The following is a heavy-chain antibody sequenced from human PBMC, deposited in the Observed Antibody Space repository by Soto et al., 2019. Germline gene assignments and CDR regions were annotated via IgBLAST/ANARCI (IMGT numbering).Heavy chain of an antibody. D-gene: IGHD3-3*01. CDR2: INPSGGST. Sequence: QVQLVQSGAEVKKPGASVKVSCKASGYTFTSYYMHWVRQAPGQVLEWMGIINPSGGSTSYAQKFQRRVTMTRDTSTSTVYMELSSLRSEDTAVYYCAIDRSAFGVVIIPYPYYYYYGIDVWGQGTTVTVSS. CDR3: AIDRSAFGVVIIPYPYYYYYGIDV. V-gene: IGHV1-46*01. J-gene: IGHJ6*02. CDR1: GYTFTSYY.